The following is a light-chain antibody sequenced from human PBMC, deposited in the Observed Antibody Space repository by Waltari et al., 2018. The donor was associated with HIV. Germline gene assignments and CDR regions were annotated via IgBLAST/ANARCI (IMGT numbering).Light chain of an antibody. CDR3: QQYGNSPRT. CDR1: PSISRRY. CDR2: GIS. Sequence: EVVLTQSPGTLSLSPGERAALSCRASPSISRRYLAWYQQKPGQAPRLLIHGISNRATGIPDRFSGSGSGTDFTLTISRLESEDFAVYYCQQYGNSPRTFGQGTKVEIK. V-gene: IGKV3-20*01. J-gene: IGKJ1*01.